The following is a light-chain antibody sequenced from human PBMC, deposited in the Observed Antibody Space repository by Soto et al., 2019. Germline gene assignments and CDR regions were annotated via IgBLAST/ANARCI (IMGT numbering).Light chain of an antibody. CDR2: DAS. CDR1: ESIGNY. Sequence: EVVLTQSPATLSLSPGERATLSCRASESIGNYLAWYQQKLGQAPKLLIYDASHRAIGIPGRFSGDGSGTDSTLPISSLEPEDFAVYYCQWRSDWPPRLTFGGGTKVEIK. V-gene: IGKV3-11*01. J-gene: IGKJ4*01. CDR3: QWRSDWPPRLT.